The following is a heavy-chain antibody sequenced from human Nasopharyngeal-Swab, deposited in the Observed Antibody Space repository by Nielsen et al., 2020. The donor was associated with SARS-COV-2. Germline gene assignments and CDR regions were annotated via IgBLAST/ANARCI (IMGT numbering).Heavy chain of an antibody. CDR3: ARDSGGSAILYGMDV. V-gene: IGHV1-18*01. CDR2: ISAYNGNT. D-gene: IGHD2-2*02. Sequence: ASVKVSCKASGYTFTSYGISWVRQAPGQGLEWMEWISAYNGNTNYAQNLLGRVTMTTDTSTSTTYMELTSLRSDDTAVYYCARDSGGSAILYGMDVWGQGTTVTVSS. CDR1: GYTFTSYG. J-gene: IGHJ6*02.